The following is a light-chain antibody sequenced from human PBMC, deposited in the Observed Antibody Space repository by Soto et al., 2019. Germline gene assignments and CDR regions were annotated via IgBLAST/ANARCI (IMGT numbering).Light chain of an antibody. CDR2: EVT. CDR3: AAWDDSLNGNV. V-gene: IGLV2-14*01. J-gene: IGLJ1*01. CDR1: SSDVGAYNY. Sequence: QSVLTQPASVSGSPGQSITISCTGTSSDVGAYNYVSWYQQHPGKAPKIIIYEVTNRPSGVSNRFSGSKSGNTASLTISGLQAEDDADYYCAAWDDSLNGNVFGTGTKVTVL.